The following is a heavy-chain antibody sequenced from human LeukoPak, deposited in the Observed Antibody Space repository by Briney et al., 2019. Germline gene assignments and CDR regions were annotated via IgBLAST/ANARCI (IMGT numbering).Heavy chain of an antibody. V-gene: IGHV6-1*01. J-gene: IGHJ1*01. CDR3: ARGPSYFQH. CDR1: GDSVSSNSAT. Sequence: SQTLSLTCAISGDSVSSNSATWHWIRQSPSRGLEWLGRTYYRSKWYKYYAVSVKGRITINPDTSKNQFSLQLNSVTPEDTAVYYCARGPSYFQHWGQGTLVTVSS. CDR2: TYYRSKWYK.